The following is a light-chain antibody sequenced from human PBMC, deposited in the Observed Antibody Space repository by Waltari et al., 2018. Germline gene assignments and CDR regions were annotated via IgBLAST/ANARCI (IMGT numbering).Light chain of an antibody. CDR3: QHYVTLPVT. J-gene: IGKJ1*01. V-gene: IGKV3-20*01. CDR2: GAS. CDR1: QSVSRT. Sequence: EIVLTQSPGTLSLSPGDRATLSCRASQSVSRTLAWYQQKPGQAPSLLIYGASIRATVGPDRFSGSGSETDFSLTISRLEPEDFAVYYCQHYVTLPVTFGQGTKVEIK.